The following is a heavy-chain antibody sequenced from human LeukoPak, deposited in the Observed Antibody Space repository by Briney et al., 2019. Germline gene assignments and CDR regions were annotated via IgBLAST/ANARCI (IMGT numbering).Heavy chain of an antibody. D-gene: IGHD6-19*01. V-gene: IGHV3-20*04. CDR1: GFTFTTYW. CDR2: INWNGGIT. CDR3: ARSVSTGWYALDY. J-gene: IGHJ4*02. Sequence: RSGGSLRLSCVASGFTFTTYWMHWVRQAPGKGLEWVSAINWNGGITTYADSVRGRFTISRDNAKNSLSLQMNSLRPEDMALYYCARSVSTGWYALDYWGQGTLLTVSS.